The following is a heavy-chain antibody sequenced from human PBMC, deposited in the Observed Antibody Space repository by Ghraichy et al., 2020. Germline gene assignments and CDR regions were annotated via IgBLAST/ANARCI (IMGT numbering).Heavy chain of an antibody. D-gene: IGHD6-6*01. Sequence: GESLNISCKGSGYSFTSYWIGWVRQMPGKGLEWMGIIYPGDSDTRYSPSFQGQVTISADKSISTAYLQWSSLKASDTAMYYCARSLVVPLMAARPTRYYYYGMDVWGQGTTVTVSS. CDR3: ARSLVVPLMAARPTRYYYYGMDV. CDR2: IYPGDSDT. V-gene: IGHV5-51*01. CDR1: GYSFTSYW. J-gene: IGHJ6*02.